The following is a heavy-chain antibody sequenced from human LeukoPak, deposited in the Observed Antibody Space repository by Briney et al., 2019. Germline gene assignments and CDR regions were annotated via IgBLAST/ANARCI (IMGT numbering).Heavy chain of an antibody. Sequence: SETLSLTCTVSGGSLSSYYWCWIRQPPGKGLEWIGYISDSGSTNYNPSLKSRVTISVDTSKNQFSLKLSSVTAADTAVYYCAREGGTGAFDIWGQGTMVTVSS. CDR1: GGSLSSYY. CDR3: AREGGTGAFDI. V-gene: IGHV4-59*01. J-gene: IGHJ3*02. D-gene: IGHD1-14*01. CDR2: ISDSGST.